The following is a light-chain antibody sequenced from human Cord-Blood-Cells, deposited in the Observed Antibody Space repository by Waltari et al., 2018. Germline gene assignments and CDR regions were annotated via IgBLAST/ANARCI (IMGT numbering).Light chain of an antibody. CDR2: AAS. Sequence: DIQMTQSPSSLSASVGDRVTITCRASQSISSYLNWYQQKPGKAPKLLIYAASSLQSGVPSRFSGSGSETDFTRTISSLQPEDFATYYCQPSYSTTWTFGQGTKVEIK. J-gene: IGKJ1*01. V-gene: IGKV1-39*01. CDR3: QPSYSTTWT. CDR1: QSISSY.